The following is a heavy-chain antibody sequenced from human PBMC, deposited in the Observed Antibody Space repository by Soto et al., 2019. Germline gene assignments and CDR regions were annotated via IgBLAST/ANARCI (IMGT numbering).Heavy chain of an antibody. D-gene: IGHD1-1*01. CDR3: EKVPPNRAFHI. Sequence: GGSLRLSCAASGFTFSSYGMHWVRQAPGKGLEWVAVISYDGSNKYYADSVKGRFTISRDNSKNTLYLQMNSLRAEDTAVYYCEKVPPNRAFHIWGQGTMLTV. V-gene: IGHV3-30*18. CDR1: GFTFSSYG. CDR2: ISYDGSNK. J-gene: IGHJ3*02.